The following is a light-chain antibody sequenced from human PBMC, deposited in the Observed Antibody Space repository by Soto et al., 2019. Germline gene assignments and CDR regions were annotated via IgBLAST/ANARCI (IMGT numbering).Light chain of an antibody. CDR2: GAS. V-gene: IGKV3-20*01. CDR3: HQYGSSRLT. J-gene: IGKJ4*01. CDR1: QSVSSSY. Sequence: EIVLTQSPGTLSLSPGERATLSCRASQSVSSSYLAWYQQKPGQAPSLLIYGASSRATGIPDRFSGSGSGTDFTLTISRLEPEDFAVYYCHQYGSSRLTFGGGTKVEIK.